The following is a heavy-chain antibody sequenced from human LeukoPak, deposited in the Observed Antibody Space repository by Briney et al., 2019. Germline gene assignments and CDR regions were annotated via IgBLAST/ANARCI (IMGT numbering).Heavy chain of an antibody. V-gene: IGHV3-15*01. CDR1: GFTFSSYE. CDR2: IKSKTDGGTT. D-gene: IGHD1-26*01. CDR3: TTGGGRSADFDY. Sequence: GRSLRLSCTASGFTFSSYEMNWVRQAPGKGLEWVGRIKSKTDGGTTDYAAPVKGRFTISRDDSKNTLYLQMNSLKTEDTAVYYCTTGGGRSADFDYWGQGTLVTVSS. J-gene: IGHJ4*02.